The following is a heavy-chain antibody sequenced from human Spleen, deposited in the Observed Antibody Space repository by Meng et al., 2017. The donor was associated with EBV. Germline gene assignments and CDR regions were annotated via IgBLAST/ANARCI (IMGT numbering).Heavy chain of an antibody. V-gene: IGHV4-34*01. Sequence: GHLQQWGAGLLKPSETLALTCAVYGGSFSGYYWSWIRQPPGKGLEWIGEINHSGSTNYNPSLKSRVTISVDTSKNQFSLKLSSVTAADTAVYYCARERYYDSSGYYTDYWGQGTLVTVSS. CDR3: ARERYYDSSGYYTDY. J-gene: IGHJ4*02. CDR1: GGSFSGYY. CDR2: INHSGST. D-gene: IGHD3-22*01.